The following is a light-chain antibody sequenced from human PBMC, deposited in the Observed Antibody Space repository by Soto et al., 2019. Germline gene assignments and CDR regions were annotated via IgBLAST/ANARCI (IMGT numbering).Light chain of an antibody. CDR2: DVS. Sequence: QSALTQPRSVSGSPGQSVTISCTGTSSDVGGYNYVSWYQQHPGKAPKLMIYDVSKRPSGVPDRFSGSKSGNTASLTISGLQAEDDADYYGCSYACSYTPYVFGTMTIVTVL. CDR1: SSDVGGYNY. CDR3: CSYACSYTPYV. J-gene: IGLJ1*01. V-gene: IGLV2-11*01.